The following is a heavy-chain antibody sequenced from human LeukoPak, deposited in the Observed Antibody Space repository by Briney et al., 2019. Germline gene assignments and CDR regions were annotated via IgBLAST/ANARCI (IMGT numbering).Heavy chain of an antibody. V-gene: IGHV3-48*03. CDR1: GFTFSSYE. CDR3: ARGMTTYFDY. D-gene: IGHD4-11*01. J-gene: IGHJ4*02. Sequence: GGSLRLSCAASGFTFSSYEMNWVRQAPGKGLEWVSYISSSGSTIYYADSVKGRFTISRDNAKNSLYLQMNSLRAEDTAVYYCARGMTTYFDYWSQGTLVTVSS. CDR2: ISSSGSTI.